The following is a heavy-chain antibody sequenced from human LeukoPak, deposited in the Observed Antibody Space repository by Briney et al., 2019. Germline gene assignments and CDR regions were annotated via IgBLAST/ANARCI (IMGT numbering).Heavy chain of an antibody. CDR1: GYTFTSYD. J-gene: IGHJ6*02. CDR2: MNPNSGNT. D-gene: IGHD2-2*01. V-gene: IGHV1-8*01. CDR3: ARGILVPAAKRYYYYYGMDV. Sequence: GASVKVSCKASGYTFTSYDINWVRQATGQGLEWMGWMNPNSGNTGYAQKFQGRVTMTRNTSISTAYMELSSLRSEDTAVYYCARGILVPAAKRYYYYYGMDVWGQGTTVTVSS.